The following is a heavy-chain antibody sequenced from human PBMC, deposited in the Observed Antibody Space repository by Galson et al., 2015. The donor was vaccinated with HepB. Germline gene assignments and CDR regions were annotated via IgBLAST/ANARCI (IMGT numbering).Heavy chain of an antibody. CDR1: GLRFSYYY. CDR2: IDSSGDAI. Sequence: SLRLSCAASGLRFSYYYMTWIRQAPGKGLEWISYIDSSGDAIYYADSVKGRFAISRDNAENSLYLQMNSLRAEDTAAYYCAGSTGWYRVLDYWGRGTLVTVSS. V-gene: IGHV3-11*01. CDR3: AGSTGWYRVLDY. J-gene: IGHJ4*02. D-gene: IGHD6-19*01.